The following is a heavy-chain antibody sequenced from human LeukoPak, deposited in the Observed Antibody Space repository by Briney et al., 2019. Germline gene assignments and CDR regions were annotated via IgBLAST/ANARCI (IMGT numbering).Heavy chain of an antibody. D-gene: IGHD1-14*01. CDR1: GYTFTGYY. J-gene: IGHJ6*03. V-gene: IGHV1-2*06. CDR3: ARDRVNRGNYYMDV. Sequence: ASVKVSXKASGYTFTGYYMHWVRQAPGQGLEWMGRINPNSGGTSYAQKFQGRVTMTRDTSISTAYMELSRLRSDDTAVYYCARDRVNRGNYYMDVWGKGTTVTVSS. CDR2: INPNSGGT.